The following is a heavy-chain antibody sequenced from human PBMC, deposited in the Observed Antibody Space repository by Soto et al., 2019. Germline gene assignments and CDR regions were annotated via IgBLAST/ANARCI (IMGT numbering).Heavy chain of an antibody. CDR2: INQGGIEK. D-gene: IGHD2-15*01. Sequence: ELQVVESGGGLVQPGGSLRLSCAASGFPFSTYWMSWVRQAPGKGLEWVANINQGGIEKYYVDSVKGRFTICRDDGKNLLYLQMSSLRAEDTAVYYCAGMGYCTDGSCYGLSVGFDCWGRGTLVTVSS. CDR1: GFPFSTYW. CDR3: AGMGYCTDGSCYGLSVGFDC. J-gene: IGHJ4*02. V-gene: IGHV3-7*01.